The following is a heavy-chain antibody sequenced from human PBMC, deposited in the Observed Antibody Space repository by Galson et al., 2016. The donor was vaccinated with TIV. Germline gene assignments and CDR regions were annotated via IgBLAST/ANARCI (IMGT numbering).Heavy chain of an antibody. CDR1: GFTFSRFA. V-gene: IGHV3-23*01. Sequence: LSCAASGFTFSRFAMSWVRQAPGKGLEWVSTITDSGGNTYFADSVKGRFTISRDNSKNTLYLQMNSLRAEDTAVYYCAKDANIVVVVAAYYFEYWGQGTLVTVSS. J-gene: IGHJ4*02. CDR3: AKDANIVVVVAAYYFEY. D-gene: IGHD2-15*01. CDR2: ITDSGGNT.